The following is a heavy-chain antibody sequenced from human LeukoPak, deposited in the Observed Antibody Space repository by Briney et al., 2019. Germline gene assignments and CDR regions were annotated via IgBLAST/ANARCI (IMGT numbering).Heavy chain of an antibody. J-gene: IGHJ4*02. CDR1: GFTFSSYS. D-gene: IGHD6-6*01. Sequence: GGSLRLSCAASGFTFSSYSMNWVRQAPGKGLEWVSYISSSSSTIYYADSVKGRFTISRDNAKNSLYLQMNSLRAEDTAVYYCARGSGAARIDFDYWGQGTLVTVSS. V-gene: IGHV3-48*04. CDR3: ARGSGAARIDFDY. CDR2: ISSSSSTI.